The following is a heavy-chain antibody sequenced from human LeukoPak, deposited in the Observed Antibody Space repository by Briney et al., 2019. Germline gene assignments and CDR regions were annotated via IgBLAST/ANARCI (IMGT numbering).Heavy chain of an antibody. CDR1: GYTFSGYY. Sequence: ASVKVSCKASGYTFSGYYMHWVRQAPGQGLEWMGWINPNSGGTNYAQKFQGRVTMTRDTSISTAYMELSRLTSDDTAVYYCARVRSGGPNCIDYWGQGTLVTVSS. CDR3: ARVRSGGPNCIDY. CDR2: INPNSGGT. V-gene: IGHV1-2*02. D-gene: IGHD3-16*01. J-gene: IGHJ4*02.